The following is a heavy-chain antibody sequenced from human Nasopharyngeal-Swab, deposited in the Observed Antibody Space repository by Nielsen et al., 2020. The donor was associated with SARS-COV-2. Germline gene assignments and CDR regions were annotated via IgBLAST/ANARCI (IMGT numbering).Heavy chain of an antibody. J-gene: IGHJ6*02. V-gene: IGHV3-7*01. CDR3: ARDKCLRYYVWGSYRSSYYYYNGMDV. D-gene: IGHD3-16*02. CDR2: INQDGSEK. CDR1: GFTFSSYW. Sequence: GESLKISCAASGFTFSSYWMSWVRQAPGKGLEWVANINQDGSEKYYVDSVKGRFTISRDNAKNSLYLQMNSLRAEDTAVYYCARDKCLRYYVWGSYRSSYYYYNGMDVWGQGTTVTVSS.